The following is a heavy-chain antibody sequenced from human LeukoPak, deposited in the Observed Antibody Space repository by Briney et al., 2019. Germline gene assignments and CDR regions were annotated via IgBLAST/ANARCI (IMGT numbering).Heavy chain of an antibody. CDR1: GGSISSNTYY. D-gene: IGHD3-22*01. V-gene: IGHV4-39*07. CDR2: IYYSGST. J-gene: IGHJ4*02. CDR3: AREVDSSGYYPDY. Sequence: SETLSLTCTVSGGSISSNTYYWDWIRQPPGKGLEWIGSIYYSGSTYYNPSLKSRVTISVDTSKNQFSLKLSSVTAADTAVYYCAREVDSSGYYPDYWGQGTLVTVSS.